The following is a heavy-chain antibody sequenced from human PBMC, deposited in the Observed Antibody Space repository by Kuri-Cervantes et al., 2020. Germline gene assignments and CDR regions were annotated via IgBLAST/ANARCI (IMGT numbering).Heavy chain of an antibody. CDR1: GLTFSNAW. CDR3: ASGPPYDVWSGYYYYYYGMDV. J-gene: IGHJ6*02. V-gene: IGHV3-15*01. D-gene: IGHD3-3*01. CDR2: IKSKTDGGTT. Sequence: LSLTCAASGLTFSNAWMSWVRQAPGKGLEWVGRIKSKTDGGTTDYAAPVKGRFTISRDNSKNTLYIQMNSLRAEDTAVYYCASGPPYDVWSGYYYYYYGMDVWGQGTTVTVSS.